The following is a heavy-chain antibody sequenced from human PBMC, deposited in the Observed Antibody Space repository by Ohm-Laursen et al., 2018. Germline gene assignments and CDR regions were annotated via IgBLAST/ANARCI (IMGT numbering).Heavy chain of an antibody. J-gene: IGHJ4*02. V-gene: IGHV3-30*03. Sequence: SLRLSCAASGFTFSSYGMHWVRQAPGKGLEWVAVISYDGSNKYYADSVKGRFTISRDNSKNTLYLQMNSLRAEDTAVYYCTRDFPYFDYWGQGTLVTVSS. CDR1: GFTFSSYG. CDR3: TRDFPYFDY. CDR2: ISYDGSNK.